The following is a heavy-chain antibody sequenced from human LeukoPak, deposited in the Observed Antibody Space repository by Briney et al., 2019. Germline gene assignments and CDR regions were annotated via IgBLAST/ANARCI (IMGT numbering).Heavy chain of an antibody. J-gene: IGHJ5*02. D-gene: IGHD3-22*01. CDR2: INSDGSST. CDR1: GFTFSSYW. Sequence: GGSLRLSCAASGFTFSSYWMHWVRQAPGKGLVWVSRINSDGSSTSYADSVKGRFTISRDNAKNTLYLQMNSPRAEDTAVYYCAREYYYDSSCYFSSGFDPWGQGTLVTVSS. V-gene: IGHV3-74*01. CDR3: AREYYYDSSCYFSSGFDP.